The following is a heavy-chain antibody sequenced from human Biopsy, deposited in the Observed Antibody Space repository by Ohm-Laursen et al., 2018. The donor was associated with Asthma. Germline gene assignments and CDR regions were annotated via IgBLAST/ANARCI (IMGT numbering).Heavy chain of an antibody. D-gene: IGHD5-12*01. V-gene: IGHV1-46*01. CDR1: GYTFTSYY. CDR3: ARGYSGSDRIVYYYSGLEV. CDR2: INPPTGDT. Sequence: ASVKVSCNASGYTFTSYYIHWVRQAPGQGLEWVGIINPPTGDTSYAQKFLGRVTVTRDTSTSTAYMELSSLSSEDTAVYYRARGYSGSDRIVYYYSGLEVWGQGTTVTVSS. J-gene: IGHJ6*02.